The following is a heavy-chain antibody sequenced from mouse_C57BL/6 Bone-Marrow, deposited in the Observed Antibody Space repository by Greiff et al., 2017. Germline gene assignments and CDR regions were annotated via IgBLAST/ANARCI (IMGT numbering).Heavy chain of an antibody. CDR3: ARANWDDAMDY. J-gene: IGHJ4*01. Sequence: QVHVKQSGAELARPGASVKMSCKASGYTFTSYTMHWVKQRPGQGLEWIGYINPSSGYTKYNQKFKDKATLTADKSSSTAYMQLSSLTSEDSAVYYCARANWDDAMDYWGQGTSVTVSS. D-gene: IGHD4-1*02. CDR1: GYTFTSYT. CDR2: INPSSGYT. V-gene: IGHV1-4*01.